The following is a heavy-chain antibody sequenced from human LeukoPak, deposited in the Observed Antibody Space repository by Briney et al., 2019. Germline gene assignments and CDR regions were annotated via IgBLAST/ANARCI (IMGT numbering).Heavy chain of an antibody. V-gene: IGHV4-4*07. CDR3: ARDSYYYDSSGYYRFDY. CDR1: GGSISSYY. CDR2: IYTSGST. J-gene: IGHJ4*02. Sequence: SETLSLTCTVSGGSISSYYWSWIRQPAGKGLEWIGRIYTSGSTNYNPSLKSRVTMSVDTSKNQFSLKLSSVTAADTAVYYCARDSYYYDSSGYYRFDYWGQGTLVTVSS. D-gene: IGHD3-22*01.